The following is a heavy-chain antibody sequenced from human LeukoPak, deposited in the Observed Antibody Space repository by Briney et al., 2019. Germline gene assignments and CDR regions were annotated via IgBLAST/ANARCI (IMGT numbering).Heavy chain of an antibody. Sequence: PGGSLRLSCAASGFTFSDYYMSWIRQAPGKGLEWVSYISSSSSYTNHADSVKGRFTISRDNAKNSLYLQMNSLRAEDTAVYYCARGGYNWNDGAFDIWGQGTMVTVSS. V-gene: IGHV3-11*06. CDR3: ARGGYNWNDGAFDI. CDR2: ISSSSSYT. D-gene: IGHD1-20*01. CDR1: GFTFSDYY. J-gene: IGHJ3*02.